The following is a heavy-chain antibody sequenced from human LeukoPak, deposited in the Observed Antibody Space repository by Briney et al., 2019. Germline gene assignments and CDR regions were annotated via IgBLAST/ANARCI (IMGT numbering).Heavy chain of an antibody. CDR3: ATLDTAMVTNFGY. CDR2: IKQDGSGK. Sequence: GGSLRLSCAASGLTFRRDWMSWVRQAPGKGLEWVAMIKQDGSGKHYVDSVKGRFTISSDNTKNPLNLQMNSLRAEDTAVYYCATLDTAMVTNFGYWGQGTLVTVSS. J-gene: IGHJ4*02. CDR1: GLTFRRDW. D-gene: IGHD5-18*01. V-gene: IGHV3-7*01.